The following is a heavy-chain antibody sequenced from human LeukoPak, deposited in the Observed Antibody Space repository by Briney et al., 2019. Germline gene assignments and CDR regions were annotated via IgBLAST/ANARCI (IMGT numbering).Heavy chain of an antibody. Sequence: SETLSLTCTVSGGSISSYYWSWIRQPPGKGLEWIGYIYYSGSTNYNPSLKSRVTISVDTSKNQFSLKLSSVTAANTAVYYCARETRGLSSYDSSGYYYWGQGTLVTVSS. CDR1: GGSISSYY. CDR2: IYYSGST. V-gene: IGHV4-59*01. J-gene: IGHJ4*02. CDR3: ARETRGLSSYDSSGYYY. D-gene: IGHD3-22*01.